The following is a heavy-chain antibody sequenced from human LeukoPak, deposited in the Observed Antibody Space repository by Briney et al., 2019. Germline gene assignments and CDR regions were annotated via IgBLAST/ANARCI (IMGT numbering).Heavy chain of an antibody. V-gene: IGHV1-18*01. CDR2: ISSYNGNT. CDR3: ARGSFPSDDVLTGPFDN. D-gene: IGHD3-9*01. CDR1: GYTFTSYG. Sequence: ASVKVSCKASGYTFTSYGISWVRQAPGQGLEWMGWISSYNGNTNYAQKLQGRATMTTDTSTSTAYMELRSLRSDDTAVYYCARGSFPSDDVLTGPFDNWGQGTLVTVSS. J-gene: IGHJ4*02.